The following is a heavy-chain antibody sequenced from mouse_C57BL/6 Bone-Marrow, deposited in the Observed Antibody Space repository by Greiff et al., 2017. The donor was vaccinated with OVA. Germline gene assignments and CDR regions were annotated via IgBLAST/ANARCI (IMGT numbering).Heavy chain of an antibody. CDR2: INYDGSST. D-gene: IGHD2-4*01. CDR3: AMIYYDYDGYFDY. CDR1: GFTFSDYY. V-gene: IGHV5-16*01. Sequence: EVQRVESEGGLVQPGSSMKLSCTASGFTFSDYYMAWVRQVPEKGLEWVANINYDGSSTYYLDSLKSRFIISRDNAKNILYLQMSSLKSEDTATYYCAMIYYDYDGYFDYWGQGTTLTVSS. J-gene: IGHJ2*01.